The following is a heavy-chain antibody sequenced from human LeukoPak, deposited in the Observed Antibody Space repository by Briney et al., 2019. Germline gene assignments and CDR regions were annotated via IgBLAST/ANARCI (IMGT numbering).Heavy chain of an antibody. Sequence: GGSLRLSCAASGFTFSSYSMNWVRQAPGKGLEWVSSISRSSSYIYYADSVKGRFTISRDNAKNSLYLQMNSLRAEDTAVYYCARGSGITMIVVVNSFNYWGQGTLVTVSS. CDR2: ISRSSSYI. V-gene: IGHV3-21*01. CDR1: GFTFSSYS. CDR3: ARGSGITMIVVVNSFNY. J-gene: IGHJ4*02. D-gene: IGHD3-22*01.